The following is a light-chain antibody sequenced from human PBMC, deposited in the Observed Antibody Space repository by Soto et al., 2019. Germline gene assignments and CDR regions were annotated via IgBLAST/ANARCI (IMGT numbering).Light chain of an antibody. CDR3: QQSFYAPPT. CDR2: EAS. V-gene: IGKV1-39*01. Sequence: DIQVTQSPSSLSASVGDRVTITCRASQNIRTYLTWYQQKPGKAPKLLIYEASDLQCGVPSRFSGSGSGTDFSLTITSLEPEDFATYYCQQSFYAPPTFGQGTKVVIK. CDR1: QNIRTY. J-gene: IGKJ1*01.